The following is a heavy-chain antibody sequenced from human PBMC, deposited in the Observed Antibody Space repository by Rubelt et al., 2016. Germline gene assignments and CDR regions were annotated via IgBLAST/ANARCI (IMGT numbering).Heavy chain of an antibody. CDR2: INPNSGGT. CDR3: ARAGYGSSWYYDAFDI. D-gene: IGHD6-13*01. Sequence: APGQGLEWMGWINPNSGGTNYAQKFQGRVTMTTDTSTSTAYMELSRLRSDDTAVYYCARAGYGSSWYYDAFDIWGQGTMVTVSS. J-gene: IGHJ3*02. V-gene: IGHV1-2*02.